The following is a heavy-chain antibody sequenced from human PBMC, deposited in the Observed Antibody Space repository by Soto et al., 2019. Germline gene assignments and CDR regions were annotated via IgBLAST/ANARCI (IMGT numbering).Heavy chain of an antibody. J-gene: IGHJ4*02. CDR3: ARGTNHYDASTYALDY. CDR1: GFTFSSYG. V-gene: IGHV3-30*03. CDR2: ISYDGIGK. D-gene: IGHD3-22*01. Sequence: GSLRLSCAASGFTFSSYGMRWVRQAPGQGLEWVAVISYDGIGKKYADSVEGRITISRDNSKKTVYLQMNSLRAEDTAVYYCARGTNHYDASTYALDYWGQGTLVTVSS.